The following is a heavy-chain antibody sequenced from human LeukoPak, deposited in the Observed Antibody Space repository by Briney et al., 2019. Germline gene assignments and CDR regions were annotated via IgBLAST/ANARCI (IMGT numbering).Heavy chain of an antibody. CDR2: ISGSGDTT. CDR1: GFAFSTYA. Sequence: QSGGSLRLSCAASGFAFSTYAMSWVRQAPGKGLEWVSVISGSGDTTYYADSVKGRFTISRDNSKNTLYLQMNSLRAEDTAVYYCARDVVEIRGSYSSLYYYGMDVWGQGTTVTVSS. J-gene: IGHJ6*02. D-gene: IGHD1-26*01. CDR3: ARDVVEIRGSYSSLYYYGMDV. V-gene: IGHV3-23*01.